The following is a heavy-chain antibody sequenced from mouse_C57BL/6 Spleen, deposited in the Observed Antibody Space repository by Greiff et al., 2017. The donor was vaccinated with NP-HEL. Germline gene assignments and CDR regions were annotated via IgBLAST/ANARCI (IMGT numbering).Heavy chain of an antibody. CDR2: ISGGGGNT. CDR3: ARRTAQVLFDY. CDR1: GFTFSSYT. D-gene: IGHD3-2*02. Sequence: EVQRVESGGGLVKPGGSLKLSCAASGFTFSSYTMSWVRQTPEKRLEWVATISGGGGNTYYPDSVKGRFTISRDNAKNTLYLQMSSLRSEDTALYYCARRTAQVLFDYWGQGTTLTVSS. V-gene: IGHV5-9*01. J-gene: IGHJ2*01.